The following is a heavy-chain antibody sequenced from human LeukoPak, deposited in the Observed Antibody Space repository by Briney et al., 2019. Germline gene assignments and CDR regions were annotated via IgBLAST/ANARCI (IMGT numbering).Heavy chain of an antibody. Sequence: ASVKVSCKASGYTFTSYGISWVRQAPGQGLEWMGWISAYNDNTDYAQKHQGRVTMTTDTSTSTAYMELRSLRSDDTAVYYCARLSYEILTGYYPPDYWGQGTLVTVSS. CDR2: ISAYNDNT. J-gene: IGHJ4*02. CDR3: ARLSYEILTGYYPPDY. V-gene: IGHV1-18*01. D-gene: IGHD3-9*01. CDR1: GYTFTSYG.